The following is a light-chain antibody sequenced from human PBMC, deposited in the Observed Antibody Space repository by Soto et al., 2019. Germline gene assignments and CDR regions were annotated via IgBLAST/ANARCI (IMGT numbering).Light chain of an antibody. Sequence: DVVMTQSPLSLPVTLGQPASISCRTSQSLVYSDGNTYLDWVQQRPGQSPRRLIYKDSNRDSGVPDRFSGGGSETDFTLRISRVEAEDFGIYYCMQETRLPLTFGGGTKVEIK. J-gene: IGKJ4*01. CDR1: QSLVYSDGNTY. CDR2: KDS. V-gene: IGKV2-30*01. CDR3: MQETRLPLT.